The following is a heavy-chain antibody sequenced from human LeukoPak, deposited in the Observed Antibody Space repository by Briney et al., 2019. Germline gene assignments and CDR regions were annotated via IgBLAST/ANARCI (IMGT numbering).Heavy chain of an antibody. CDR3: TRDRSRAEDD. V-gene: IGHV3-7*01. D-gene: IGHD1-14*01. CDR2: INQGGSDK. J-gene: IGHJ4*02. Sequence: PGGSLRLSCAASGIPFCGHWMRWVRQAPGKGLEWVANINQGGSDKYYVDSVKGRFTISRDNANNLLYLQMNSLRGEDTAVYYCTRDRSRAEDDWGQGTLVTVSS. CDR1: GIPFCGHW.